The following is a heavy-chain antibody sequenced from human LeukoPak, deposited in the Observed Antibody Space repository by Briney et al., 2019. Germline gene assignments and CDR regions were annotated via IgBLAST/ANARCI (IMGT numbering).Heavy chain of an antibody. J-gene: IGHJ4*02. CDR3: ANVGYSGTYSDY. CDR1: GFSFKDYN. V-gene: IGHV3-30*18. Sequence: GGSLRLSCSASGFSFKDYNMHWVRQAPGKGLEWIGIIKYDGSNKFYTESVEGRFTISRDNSKSTLYLEMNNLRAEDTAVYYCANVGYSGTYSDYWGQGTLVTVSS. CDR2: IKYDGSNK. D-gene: IGHD1-26*01.